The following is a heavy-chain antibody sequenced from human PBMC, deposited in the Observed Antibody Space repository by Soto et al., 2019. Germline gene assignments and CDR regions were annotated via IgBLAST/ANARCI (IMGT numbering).Heavy chain of an antibody. D-gene: IGHD3-9*01. J-gene: IGHJ4*02. CDR1: GFTFRGYA. Sequence: GGSLRLSCGGPGFTFRGYAMHGLGQAPGKGLEWVAVISYDGSNKYYADSVKGRFTISRDNSKNTLYLQMNGLRPEDAAVYYCARDQYDILTGPNYWGQGTLVTVSS. CDR2: ISYDGSNK. V-gene: IGHV3-30-3*01. CDR3: ARDQYDILTGPNY.